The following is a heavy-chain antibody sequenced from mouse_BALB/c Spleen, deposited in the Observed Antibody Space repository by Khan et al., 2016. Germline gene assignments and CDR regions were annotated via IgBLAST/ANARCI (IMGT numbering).Heavy chain of an antibody. V-gene: IGHV3-2*02. CDR1: GYSITSDYA. CDR2: ISYSGST. D-gene: IGHD1-1*01. Sequence: QLEESGPGLVKPSQSLSLTCTVTGYSITSDYAWNWIRQFPGNKLEWMGYISYSGSTSYNPSLKSRISITRDTSNNQFFLQLNSVTSEDTATYYCARSDYGSKDARDYWGQGTSVTVSS. CDR3: ARSDYGSKDARDY. J-gene: IGHJ4*01.